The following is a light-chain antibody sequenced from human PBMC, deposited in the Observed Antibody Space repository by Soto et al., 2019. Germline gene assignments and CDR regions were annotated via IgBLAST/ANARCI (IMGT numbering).Light chain of an antibody. CDR1: QSVSTN. CDR3: QQYNKWPPWT. Sequence: EIVMTQCPATLSVSPGEGVTLSCRASQSVSTNLAWYQQRPGQAPRLLIYDASTRATGVPGRFSGSGSGTEFTLTISSLQSEDFALYYCQQYNKWPPWTFGQGTKVEIK. J-gene: IGKJ1*01. CDR2: DAS. V-gene: IGKV3-15*01.